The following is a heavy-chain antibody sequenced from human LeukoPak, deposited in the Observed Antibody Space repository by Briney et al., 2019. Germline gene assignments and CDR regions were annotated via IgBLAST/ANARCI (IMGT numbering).Heavy chain of an antibody. D-gene: IGHD4-17*01. CDR2: ISSDGSTI. Sequence: GGSLRLSCAASGFTFSDDYMSWIRQAPGKGPEWVSYISSDGSTIFYADSVKGRFTIPRDNAKNSLFLQMNSLRAEDTAVYYCARERTTVRYWGQGTLVTVSS. J-gene: IGHJ4*02. CDR3: ARERTTVRY. CDR1: GFTFSDDY. V-gene: IGHV3-11*01.